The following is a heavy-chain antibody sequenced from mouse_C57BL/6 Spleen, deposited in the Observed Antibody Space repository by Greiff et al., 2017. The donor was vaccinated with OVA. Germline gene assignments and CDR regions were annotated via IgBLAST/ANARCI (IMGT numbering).Heavy chain of an antibody. V-gene: IGHV1-15*01. CDR2: IDPETGGT. Sequence: QVQLKQSGAELVRPGASVTLSCKASGYTFTDYEMHWVKQTPVHGLEWIGAIDPETGGTAYNQKFKGKAILTADKSSSTAYMELRSLTSEDSAVYYCTREREELLRSLDYWGQGTTLTVSS. J-gene: IGHJ2*01. CDR1: GYTFTDYE. CDR3: TREREELLRSLDY. D-gene: IGHD1-1*01.